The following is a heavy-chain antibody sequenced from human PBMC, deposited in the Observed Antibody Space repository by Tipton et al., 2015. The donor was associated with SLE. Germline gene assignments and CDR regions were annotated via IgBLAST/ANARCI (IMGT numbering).Heavy chain of an antibody. V-gene: IGHV4-61*09. Sequence: TLSLTCKVSSGSINSGRFYWSWIRQPAGKGLEWIGHIYTSGSTNYNPSLKSRVTISVDTSKNQFSLKLSSVTAADTAVYYCARMGTTVTVDYWGQGTLVSVSS. CDR2: IYTSGST. J-gene: IGHJ4*02. CDR1: SGSINSGRFY. CDR3: ARMGTTVTVDY. D-gene: IGHD4-17*01.